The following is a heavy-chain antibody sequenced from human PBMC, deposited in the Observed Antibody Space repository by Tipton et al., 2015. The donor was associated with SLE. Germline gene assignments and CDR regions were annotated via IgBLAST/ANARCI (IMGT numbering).Heavy chain of an antibody. D-gene: IGHD6-19*01. Sequence: TLSLTCTVSGGSISSGGYYWSWIRQHPGKGLEWIGYIYYSGSTYYNPSLKSRVTISVDTSKNQFSLKLSSVTAADTAVYYCASNKYSSGSYYFDYWGQGTLVTVSS. CDR1: GGSISSGGYY. CDR2: IYYSGST. CDR3: ASNKYSSGSYYFDY. J-gene: IGHJ4*02. V-gene: IGHV4-31*03.